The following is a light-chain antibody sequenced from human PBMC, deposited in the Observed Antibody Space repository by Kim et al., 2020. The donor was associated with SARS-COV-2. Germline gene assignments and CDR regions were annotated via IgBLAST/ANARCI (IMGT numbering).Light chain of an antibody. J-gene: IGKJ4*01. CDR1: QSVTSK. V-gene: IGKV3-11*01. Sequence: SLSPGERATLSCRASQSVTSKLAWYQQTPGQAPRLLIYDATSRAAGIPARFSGSGSGTDFTLTISSLEPEDFALYYCQQRINWPLTFGGGTKLEI. CDR3: QQRINWPLT. CDR2: DAT.